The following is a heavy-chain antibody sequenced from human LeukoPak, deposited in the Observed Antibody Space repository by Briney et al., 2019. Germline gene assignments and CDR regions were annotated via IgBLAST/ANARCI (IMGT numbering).Heavy chain of an antibody. J-gene: IGHJ4*02. CDR2: ISDSGST. D-gene: IGHD3-22*01. CDR1: GGSISSYY. CDR3: ARPSNYYDSSGSFDY. Sequence: SETLSLTCTVSGGSISSYYWTWIRQPPGKGLEWIGYISDSGSTNYNPSLKSRVTISVDTSKKQFSLKLTSVTAADTAVYYCARPSNYYDSSGSFDYWGQGTLVTVSS. V-gene: IGHV4-59*08.